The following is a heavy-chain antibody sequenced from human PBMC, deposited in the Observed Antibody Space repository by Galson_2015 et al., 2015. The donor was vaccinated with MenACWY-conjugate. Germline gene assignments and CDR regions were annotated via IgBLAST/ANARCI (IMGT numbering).Heavy chain of an antibody. CDR1: GFTFNNYA. J-gene: IGHJ3*02. D-gene: IGHD6-13*01. Sequence: SLRLSCAASGFTFNNYAMSWVRQAPGKGLEWVAAIGTGGSSTYYADSVRGRFTISRDNSKNTLSLQMNSLRVEDTAMYYCVKGRSPSGHSGSWFSGADAFDIWGPGTMVTVSS. V-gene: IGHV3-23*01. CDR3: VKGRSPSGHSGSWFSGADAFDI. CDR2: IGTGGSST.